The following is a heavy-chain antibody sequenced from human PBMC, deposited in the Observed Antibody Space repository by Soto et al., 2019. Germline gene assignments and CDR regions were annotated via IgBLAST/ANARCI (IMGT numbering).Heavy chain of an antibody. V-gene: IGHV4-34*01. D-gene: IGHD3-22*01. CDR1: GGSFSCYY. CDR2: IDHSGRT. J-gene: IGHJ4*02. Sequence: SDTLSLTCAVYGGSFSCYYWSWIRQPPGKWLGCVGEIDHSGRTNXXPSPTSPVXTSVDTSKNQVXLTLRXLTAARTAVYYCMLGSGWKDFDYWGQGTLVTVX. CDR3: MLGSGWKDFDY.